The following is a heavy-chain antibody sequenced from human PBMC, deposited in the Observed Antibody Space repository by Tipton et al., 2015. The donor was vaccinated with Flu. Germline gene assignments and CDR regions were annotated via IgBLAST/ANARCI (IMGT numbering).Heavy chain of an antibody. J-gene: IGHJ4*02. CDR3: ARGVYSSGWYPFFDY. CDR1: GFTFSSYG. CDR2: IWYDGSNK. D-gene: IGHD6-19*01. V-gene: IGHV3-33*01. Sequence: SLRLSCAASGFTFSSYGMLWVRQAPGKGLEWVAVIWYDGSNKYYADSVKGRFTNSRDNSKNTLYLQMNSLRAEDTAVYYCARGVYSSGWYPFFDYWCQGTLVTVSS.